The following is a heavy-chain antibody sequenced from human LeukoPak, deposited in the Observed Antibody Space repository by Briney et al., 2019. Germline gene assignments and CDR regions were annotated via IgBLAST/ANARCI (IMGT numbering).Heavy chain of an antibody. CDR3: ARDGLVGPFSY. V-gene: IGHV3-66*01. CDR1: GLAISSNY. Sequence: GGSLRLSCAASGLAISSNYMSWVRQAPGKGLEWVSVIYSGGSTYYADSVKGRFTISRDNSKNTLYLQMNSLRAEDTAVYYCARDGLVGPFSYWGQGTLVTVSS. CDR2: IYSGGST. J-gene: IGHJ4*02. D-gene: IGHD1-26*01.